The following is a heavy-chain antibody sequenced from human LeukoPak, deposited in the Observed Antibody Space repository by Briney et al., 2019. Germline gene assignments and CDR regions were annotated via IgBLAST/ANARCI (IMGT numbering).Heavy chain of an antibody. CDR2: IGGCGGGT. V-gene: IGHV3-23*01. Sequence: GRSLRRSCAASGYTFSRYAMRWVRQATGKGLAWVSSIGGCGGGTYYADSVKGRFTISRDNSKNTLYLQMNSLRAEDTAVYYCAKSQSHFVVVVAAITPDYWGQGTLVTVSS. D-gene: IGHD2-15*01. CDR1: GYTFSRYA. CDR3: AKSQSHFVVVVAAITPDY. J-gene: IGHJ4*02.